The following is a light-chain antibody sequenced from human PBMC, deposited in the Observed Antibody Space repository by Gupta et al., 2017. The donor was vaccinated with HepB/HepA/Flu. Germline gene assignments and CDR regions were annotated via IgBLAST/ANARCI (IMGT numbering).Light chain of an antibody. J-gene: IGLJ2*01. V-gene: IGLV3-21*03. Sequence: SPVLTLPPSASVAPGKTARITCGGNNIGSKSVHWYQQKPGQAPVLVVYDDSDRPSGIPERFSGSNSGNTATLTISRVEAGDEADYYCQVWDSSSDHVVFGGGTKLTVL. CDR2: DDS. CDR3: QVWDSSSDHVV. CDR1: NIGSKS.